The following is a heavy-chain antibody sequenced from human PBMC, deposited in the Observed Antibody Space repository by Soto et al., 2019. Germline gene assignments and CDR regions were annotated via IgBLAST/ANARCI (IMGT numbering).Heavy chain of an antibody. CDR1: GGSFSSYA. D-gene: IGHD3-16*01. V-gene: IGHV1-69*01. J-gene: IGHJ6*02. CDR3: ARDSPGGGYYYGMDV. CDR2: IVPVLGTA. Sequence: QGQLEQSGAEVRKPGSSVKVSCKASGGSFSSYANSWVRQAPGQGLEWMGGIVPVLGTAKSAQKFQGRVTFSTDDSTTTAYMELRSLRSEDTAVYYCARDSPGGGYYYGMDVWGQGTTVTVSS.